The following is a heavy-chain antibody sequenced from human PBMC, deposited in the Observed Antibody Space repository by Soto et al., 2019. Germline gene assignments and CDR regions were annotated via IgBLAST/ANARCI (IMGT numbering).Heavy chain of an antibody. CDR2: ISGSGDSS. Sequence: EVQLLESGGGLEQPGGSLRLACEASGFTFRGHAMSWVRQAPGKGLEWVSVISGSGDSSSYADSVKGRFIIIRDNSKSTLYLQMNSLRAEDTAVYFCAKGSGYVYVDDFDYWGQGIWVTVSS. D-gene: IGHD5-12*01. V-gene: IGHV3-23*01. CDR3: AKGSGYVYVDDFDY. J-gene: IGHJ4*02. CDR1: GFTFRGHA.